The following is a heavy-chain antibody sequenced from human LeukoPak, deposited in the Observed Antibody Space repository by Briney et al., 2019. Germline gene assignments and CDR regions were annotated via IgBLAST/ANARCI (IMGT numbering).Heavy chain of an antibody. D-gene: IGHD5-18*01. CDR3: ARGGYTYGPATLGALDI. CDR1: GFTFSGYW. Sequence: GGSLRLSCAASGFTFSGYWMHWVPQAPGKGVVWVSRINGEERGTNYDDSVKGRITISRDNAKNTLYLQMNSLRAEDTAAYYCARGGYTYGPATLGALDIWGPGTMVPVSS. CDR2: INGEERGT. V-gene: IGHV3-74*01. J-gene: IGHJ3*02.